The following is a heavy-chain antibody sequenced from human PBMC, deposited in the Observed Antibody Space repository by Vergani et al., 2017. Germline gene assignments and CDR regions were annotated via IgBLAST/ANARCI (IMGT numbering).Heavy chain of an antibody. V-gene: IGHV3-9*01. J-gene: IGHJ4*02. CDR3: ARSSGYYYPLGY. Sequence: EVQLVESGGGLVQPGRSLRLSCAASGFTFDDYAMHWVRQALGKGLEWVSGISWNSGSIGYADSVKGRFTISRDNAKNSLYLQMNSLRAEDTALYYCARSSGYYYPLGYWGQGTLVTVSS. CDR1: GFTFDDYA. D-gene: IGHD3-22*01. CDR2: ISWNSGSI.